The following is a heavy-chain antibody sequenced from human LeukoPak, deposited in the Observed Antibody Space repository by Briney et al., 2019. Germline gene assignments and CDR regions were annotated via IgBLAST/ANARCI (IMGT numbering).Heavy chain of an antibody. J-gene: IGHJ5*02. V-gene: IGHV4-59*08. Sequence: SETLSLTCTVSGGSISSYYWSWIRQPPGKGLEWIGYIYYSGSTYYNPSLKSRVTISVDTSKNQFSLKLSSVTAADTAVYYCARAEMGEWLVNRWFDPWGQGTLVTVSS. D-gene: IGHD6-19*01. CDR1: GGSISSYY. CDR3: ARAEMGEWLVNRWFDP. CDR2: IYYSGST.